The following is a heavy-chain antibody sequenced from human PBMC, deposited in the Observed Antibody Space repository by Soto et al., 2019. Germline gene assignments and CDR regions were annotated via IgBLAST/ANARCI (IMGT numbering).Heavy chain of an antibody. Sequence: EVQLLESGGGLVQPGGSLRLSCAASGFSFSSYAMVWVRQAPGKGLEWVSVISARGGSSYFADSVKGRFTISRDNSKNVLSLEMTSLIAEDTAIDFCAKGSIEYSASVDNWGQGTLVLVSS. J-gene: IGHJ4*02. CDR1: GFSFSSYA. CDR2: ISARGGSS. CDR3: AKGSIEYSASVDN. V-gene: IGHV3-23*01. D-gene: IGHD5-12*01.